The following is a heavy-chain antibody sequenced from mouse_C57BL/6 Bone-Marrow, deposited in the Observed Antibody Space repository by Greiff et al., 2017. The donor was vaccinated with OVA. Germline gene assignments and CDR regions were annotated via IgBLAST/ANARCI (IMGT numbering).Heavy chain of an antibody. CDR2: IWWDDDK. V-gene: IGHV8-8*01. D-gene: IGHD1-1*01. J-gene: IGHJ3*01. CDR3: ASYYYGSSSFAY. CDR1: GFSLSTFGMG. Sequence: ESGPGILQPSQSLSLSCSFSGFSLSTFGMGVGWIRQPSGKGLEWLAHIWWDDDKYYNPALKSRLTISKDTSKNQVFLKIAKVDTADTATYYCASYYYGSSSFAYWGQGTLVTVSA.